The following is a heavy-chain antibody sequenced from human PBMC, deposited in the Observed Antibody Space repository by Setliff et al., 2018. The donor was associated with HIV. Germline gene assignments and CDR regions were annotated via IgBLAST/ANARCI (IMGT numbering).Heavy chain of an antibody. CDR2: IYYSGST. CDR3: ARGARLLAGYSDRWDYYYMAV. J-gene: IGHJ6*03. D-gene: IGHD6-13*01. Sequence: TLSLTCTVSGGSISSSSYYWGWIRQPPGKGLEWIGSIYYSGSTYYNPSLKSRFTISVDTSKNQFSLKVNSVTAADTAVYYCARGARLLAGYSDRWDYYYMAVWGKGTTVTVSS. V-gene: IGHV4-39*07. CDR1: GGSISSSSYY.